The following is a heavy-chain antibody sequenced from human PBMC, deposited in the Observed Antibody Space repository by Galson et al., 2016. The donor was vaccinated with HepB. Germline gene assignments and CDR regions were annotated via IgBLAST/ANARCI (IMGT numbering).Heavy chain of an antibody. D-gene: IGHD1-26*01. CDR2: INPISGGT. CDR1: GYTFSDYF. CDR3: ARGILLGSDAFDI. Sequence: SVKVSCKASGYTFSDYFLHWVRQAPGQGLEWMGWINPISGGTDLPQKFQGRVTMTRDTSISTAYMELSRLTFDDTAVYYCARGILLGSDAFDIWGQGTRVTVSS. V-gene: IGHV1-2*02. J-gene: IGHJ3*02.